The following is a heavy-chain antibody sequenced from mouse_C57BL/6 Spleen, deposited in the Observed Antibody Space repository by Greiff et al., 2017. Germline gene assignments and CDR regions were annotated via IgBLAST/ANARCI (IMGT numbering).Heavy chain of an antibody. CDR1: GYTFTSYW. CDR3: ARYGNHYYFDY. D-gene: IGHD2-1*01. V-gene: IGHV1-59*01. CDR2: IDPSDSYT. J-gene: IGHJ2*01. Sequence: VQLQQPGAELVRPGTSVKLSCKASGYTFTSYWMHWVKQRPGQGLEWIGVIDPSDSYTNYNQKFKGKATLTVETSSSTAYMQLSSLTSEDSAVYYCARYGNHYYFDYWGQGTTLTVSS.